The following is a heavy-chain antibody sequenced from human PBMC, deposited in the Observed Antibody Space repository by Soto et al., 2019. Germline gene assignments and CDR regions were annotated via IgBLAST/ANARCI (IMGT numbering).Heavy chain of an antibody. CDR1: GFTFSSYE. CDR3: TKEKSVMYSGYDAFDI. V-gene: IGHV3-48*03. D-gene: IGHD5-12*01. CDR2: ISSSGTT. Sequence: PGGSLRLSCAASGFTFSSYEMDWVRQAPGKGLEWVAYISSSGTTLYGDSVKGRFTISRDNADNSLYLQLNSLTAEDTAVYYCTKEKSVMYSGYDAFDIWGRGTMVTVSS. J-gene: IGHJ3*02.